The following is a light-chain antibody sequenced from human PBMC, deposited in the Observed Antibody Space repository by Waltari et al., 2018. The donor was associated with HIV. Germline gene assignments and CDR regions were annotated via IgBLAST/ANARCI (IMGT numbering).Light chain of an antibody. V-gene: IGKV3-20*01. CDR3: QQYGSSPPYT. CDR1: QSVSSSY. CDR2: GAS. J-gene: IGKJ2*01. Sequence: EIVLTQSPGTLSLSPGERATLSCRASQSVSSSYLAWYPQKPGQAPRLLLYGASSRATGIPDRFSGSGSGTDFTLTISRLEPEDFAVYYCQQYGSSPPYTFGQGTKLEIK.